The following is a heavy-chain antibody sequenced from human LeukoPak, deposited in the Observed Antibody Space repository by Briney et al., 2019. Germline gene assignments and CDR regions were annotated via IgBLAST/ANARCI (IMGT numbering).Heavy chain of an antibody. CDR2: INPSGGST. D-gene: IGHD5-18*01. Sequence: ASVKVSCKASGYTFTSYYMHWVRHAPGQGLEWMGIINPSGGSTSYAQKFQGRVTMTRDMSTSTVYMELSSLRSEDTAVYYCARDLVDTAMDLPFDYWGQGTLVTVSS. V-gene: IGHV1-46*01. J-gene: IGHJ4*02. CDR1: GYTFTSYY. CDR3: ARDLVDTAMDLPFDY.